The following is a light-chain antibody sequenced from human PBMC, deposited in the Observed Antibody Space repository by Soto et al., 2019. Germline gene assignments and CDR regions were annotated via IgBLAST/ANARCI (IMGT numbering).Light chain of an antibody. V-gene: IGKV3D-20*01. J-gene: IGKJ3*01. CDR1: QSVGSTN. CDR3: QQYGSSPFT. Sequence: EIVLTQSPATLSLSPGERATLSCGASQSVGSTNLAWYQQKPGLAPRLLIYDTSSRATGIPDRFSGSGSGTDFTLTISRLEPEDFAVYHCQQYGSSPFTFSPGTKVDI. CDR2: DTS.